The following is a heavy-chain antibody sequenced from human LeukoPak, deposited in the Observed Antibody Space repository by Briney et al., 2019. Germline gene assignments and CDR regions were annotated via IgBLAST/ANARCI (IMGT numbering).Heavy chain of an antibody. D-gene: IGHD3-22*01. CDR1: GYTFTGYY. Sequence: ASVKVSCKASGYTFTGYYMHWVRQAPGQGLEWMGWINPNSGGTNYAQKFQGRVTMTRDTSISTAYMELSRLRSDDMAVYYCARDSSITMIVVVRRDAFDIWGQGTMVTVSS. V-gene: IGHV1-2*02. CDR2: INPNSGGT. J-gene: IGHJ3*02. CDR3: ARDSSITMIVVVRRDAFDI.